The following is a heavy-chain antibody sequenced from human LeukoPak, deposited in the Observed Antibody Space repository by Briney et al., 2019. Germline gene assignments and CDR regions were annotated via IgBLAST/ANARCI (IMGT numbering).Heavy chain of an antibody. D-gene: IGHD1-26*01. Sequence: SETLSLTCAVSGYSISSGYYWGWIRQPPGKGLEWIGSIYHSGSTYYNPSLKSRVTISVDTSKNQFSLKLSSVTAADTAVYYCARPGGSYYGVVDYWGQGTLVTVSS. CDR3: ARPGGSYYGVVDY. V-gene: IGHV4-38-2*01. CDR2: IYHSGST. J-gene: IGHJ4*02. CDR1: GYSISSGYY.